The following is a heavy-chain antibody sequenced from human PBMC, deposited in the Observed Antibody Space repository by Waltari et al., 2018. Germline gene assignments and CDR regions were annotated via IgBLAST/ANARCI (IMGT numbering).Heavy chain of an antibody. CDR1: GFTFSSYS. CDR3: ARKAAAGIDY. Sequence: EVQLVESGGGLVKPGGSLRLSCAASGFTFSSYSMNWVRQAPGKGLEWVSSISSSSSYIYYADSVKGRFTISRDNAKNSLYMQMNSLRAEDTAVYYCARKAAAGIDYWGQGTLVTVSS. D-gene: IGHD6-13*01. V-gene: IGHV3-21*01. J-gene: IGHJ4*02. CDR2: ISSSSSYI.